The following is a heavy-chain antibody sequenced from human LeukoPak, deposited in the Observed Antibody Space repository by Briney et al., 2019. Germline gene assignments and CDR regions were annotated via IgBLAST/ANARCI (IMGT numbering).Heavy chain of an antibody. D-gene: IGHD6-13*01. CDR1: GYTFNSYG. Sequence: ASVKVSCKASGYTFNSYGISWVRQAPGQGLEWMGWISAYNGNTNYAQKLQGRVTMTTDTSTSTAYMELRSLRSDDTAVYYCARDHYSSSWYNDAFDIWGQGTMVTVSS. CDR2: ISAYNGNT. CDR3: ARDHYSSSWYNDAFDI. J-gene: IGHJ3*02. V-gene: IGHV1-18*01.